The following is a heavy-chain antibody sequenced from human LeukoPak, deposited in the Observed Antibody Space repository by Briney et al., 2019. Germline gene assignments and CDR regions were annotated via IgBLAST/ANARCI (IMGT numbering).Heavy chain of an antibody. CDR3: GKCPRCSGASCYSVGNYQYGVDV. CDR1: GFTFSNYA. D-gene: IGHD2-15*01. V-gene: IGHV3-23*01. Sequence: QAGGSLRLSCAASGFTFSNYAMTWVRQAPGKGLEWVSTISDLGGSPHYAGSAKGRFTISRDNSKNTLFLQLTSLRAEDTAVYYCGKCPRCSGASCYSVGNYQYGVDVWGQGTTVTVSS. CDR2: ISDLGGSP. J-gene: IGHJ6*02.